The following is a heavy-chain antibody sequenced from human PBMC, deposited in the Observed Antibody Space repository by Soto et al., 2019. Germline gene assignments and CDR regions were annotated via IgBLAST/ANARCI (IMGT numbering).Heavy chain of an antibody. CDR2: ISGSGGST. V-gene: IGHV3-23*01. CDR1: GFTFSSYA. CDR3: AKDLYYYDSSGYYPGSDY. D-gene: IGHD3-22*01. J-gene: IGHJ4*02. Sequence: GGSLRLSCAASGFTFSSYAMSWVRQAPGKGLEWVSAISGSGGSTYHADSMKGRFTISRDNSKNTLYLQMNSLRAEDTAVYYCAKDLYYYDSSGYYPGSDYWGQGTLVTVSS.